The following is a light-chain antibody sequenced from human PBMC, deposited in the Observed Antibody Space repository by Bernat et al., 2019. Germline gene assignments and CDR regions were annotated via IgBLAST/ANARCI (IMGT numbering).Light chain of an antibody. CDR1: QSISSQ. CDR2: KAS. V-gene: IGKV1-5*03. CDR3: QQYRSYWT. Sequence: DIQMTQSPFTLSASVGDRVIITCRASQSISSQLAWYQQKPGKAPKPLIYKASSLEIGVPSRFSGSESGTEFTLTISSLQPDDFATYYCQQYRSYWTFGQGTKVEIK. J-gene: IGKJ1*01.